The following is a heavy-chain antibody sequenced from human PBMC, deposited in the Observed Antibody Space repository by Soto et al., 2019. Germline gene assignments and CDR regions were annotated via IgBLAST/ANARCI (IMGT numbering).Heavy chain of an antibody. V-gene: IGHV1-46*01. CDR3: ARGIVVVPAAIRGSWFDP. CDR2: INPSGGST. CDR1: GYTFTSYY. D-gene: IGHD2-2*02. Sequence: ASVKVSCKASGYTFTSYYMHWVRQAPGQGLEWMGIINPSGGSTSYAQKFQGRVTMTRDTSTSTVYMELSSLRSEDTAVYYCARGIVVVPAAIRGSWFDPWGQGPLVTVSS. J-gene: IGHJ5*02.